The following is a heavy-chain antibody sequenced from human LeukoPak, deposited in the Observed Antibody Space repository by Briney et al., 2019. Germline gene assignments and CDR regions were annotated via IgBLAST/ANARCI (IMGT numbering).Heavy chain of an antibody. CDR2: INHSGST. Sequence: SDTLSLTYAVYGGSFSGYYWSWLRQPPGKGLEWIGGINHSGSTNYNPSLKSRVTISVDTSKNQFSLKLSSVTAADTAVYYCARLDHRRFYDSSGQIDYWGQGTLVTVSS. CDR1: GGSFSGYY. CDR3: ARLDHRRFYDSSGQIDY. D-gene: IGHD3-22*01. J-gene: IGHJ4*02. V-gene: IGHV4-34*01.